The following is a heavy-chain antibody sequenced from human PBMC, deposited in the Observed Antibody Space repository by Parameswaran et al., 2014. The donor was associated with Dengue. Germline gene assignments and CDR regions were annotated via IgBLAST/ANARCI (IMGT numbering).Heavy chain of an antibody. CDR3: ARGRRNFWSGYDHSYYNDY. D-gene: IGHD3-3*01. V-gene: IGHV4-34*01. J-gene: IGHJ4*02. CDR2: INHSGST. Sequence: RWIRQPPGKGLEWIGEINHSGSTNYNPSLKSRVTISVDTSKNQFSLKLSSVTAADTAVYYCARGRRNFWSGYDHSYYNDYWGQGTLVTVSS.